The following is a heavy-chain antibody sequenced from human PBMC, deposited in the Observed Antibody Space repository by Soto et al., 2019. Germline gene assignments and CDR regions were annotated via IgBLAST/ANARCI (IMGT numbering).Heavy chain of an antibody. CDR3: EKGDTLGPKPGSAFDP. CDR2: TYFRSKWYN. V-gene: IGHV6-1*01. D-gene: IGHD3-10*01. Sequence: PSQTLSLTCAISGDSVSSNTSSWNWIRQSPSRGLEWLGRTYFRSKWYNDYAVSVKSRIIINPDTSNNQFSLQLNSVTPEDTAVFFCEKGDTLGPKPGSAFDPGGQEFMVTVS. J-gene: IGHJ5*02. CDR1: GDSVSSNTSS.